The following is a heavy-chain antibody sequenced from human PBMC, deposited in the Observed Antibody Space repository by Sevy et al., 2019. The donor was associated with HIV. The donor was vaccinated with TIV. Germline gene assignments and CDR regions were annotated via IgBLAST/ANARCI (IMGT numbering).Heavy chain of an antibody. D-gene: IGHD2-15*01. CDR1: GYSISSGYY. V-gene: IGHV4-38-2*01. CDR3: VRGSGGDRLDYYGLDV. J-gene: IGHJ6*02. CDR2: IYHRGNT. Sequence: SETLSLTCVVSGYSISSGYYWGWVRQPPGKGLQWIGNIYHRGNTYDNPSLQSRATLSVETSKNQFSLKMTSVTATDTAVYYCVRGSGGDRLDYYGLDVGGQGTTVTVSS.